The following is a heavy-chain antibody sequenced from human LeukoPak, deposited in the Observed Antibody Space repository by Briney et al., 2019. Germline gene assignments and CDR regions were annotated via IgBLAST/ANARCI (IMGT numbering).Heavy chain of an antibody. V-gene: IGHV3-21*01. D-gene: IGHD3-10*01. J-gene: IGHJ4*02. Sequence: GGSLRLSCAASGFTFSSYSMNWVRQAPGKGLEWVSSISSSSSYIYYADSVKGRFTISRDNAKNSLYLQMNSLRAEDTAVYYCAADKHYYGSGKTFDYWGQGTLVTVSS. CDR2: ISSSSSYI. CDR1: GFTFSSYS. CDR3: AADKHYYGSGKTFDY.